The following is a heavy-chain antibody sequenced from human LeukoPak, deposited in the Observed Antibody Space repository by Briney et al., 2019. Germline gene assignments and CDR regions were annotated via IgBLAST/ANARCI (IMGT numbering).Heavy chain of an antibody. CDR3: AKAANWGSFDY. V-gene: IGHV3-30*18. CDR1: GFTFSRYG. CDR2: ISYDGNSK. Sequence: GGSLRLSCAASGFTFSRYGMHWVRQAPGKGLEWVAVISYDGNSKYYADSVKGRSTISRDNSKNTLYLQMNSLRAEDTTVYYCAKAANWGSFDYWGQGTLVTVSS. J-gene: IGHJ4*02. D-gene: IGHD7-27*01.